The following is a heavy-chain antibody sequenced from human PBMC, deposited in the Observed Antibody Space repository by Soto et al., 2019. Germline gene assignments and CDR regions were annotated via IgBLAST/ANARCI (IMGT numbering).Heavy chain of an antibody. CDR3: ARGVAAEI. V-gene: IGHV4-34*01. CDR1: GGSFSGYY. CDR2: INHSGST. Sequence: SETLSLTCAVYGGSFSGYYWSWIRQPPGKGLEWIGEINHSGSTNYNPSLKSRVTISVDTSKNQFSLKLSSVTAADTAVYYCARGVAAEIWGQGTLVTVSS. D-gene: IGHD6-13*01. J-gene: IGHJ4*02.